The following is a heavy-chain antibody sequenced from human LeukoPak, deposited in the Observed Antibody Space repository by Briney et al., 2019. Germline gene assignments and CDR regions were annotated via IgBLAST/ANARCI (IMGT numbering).Heavy chain of an antibody. CDR1: GFTFSSYS. CDR3: ARDRTGDAFDI. D-gene: IGHD2-8*02. Sequence: GGSLRLSCAAPGFTFSSYSMNWVRQAPGKGLEWVSSISSSSSYIYYADSVKGRFTISRDNAKNSLYLQMNSLRAEDTAVYYCARDRTGDAFDIWGQGTMVTVSS. CDR2: ISSSSSYI. J-gene: IGHJ3*02. V-gene: IGHV3-21*01.